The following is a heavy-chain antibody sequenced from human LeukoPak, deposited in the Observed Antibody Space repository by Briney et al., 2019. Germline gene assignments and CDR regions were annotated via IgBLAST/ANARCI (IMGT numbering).Heavy chain of an antibody. CDR2: INTDGRTT. D-gene: IGHD6-19*01. J-gene: IGHJ4*02. CDR1: GFSFSSYW. CDR3: TRDPPSSGWSFDY. V-gene: IGHV3-74*01. Sequence: GGSLRLSCAASGFSFSSYWMNWVRQAPGKGLVWVAHINTDGRTTTYADSVKGRFTISRDNSKNTVDLRMNSLRAEDTAVYYCTRDPPSSGWSFDYWGQGTLVTVSS.